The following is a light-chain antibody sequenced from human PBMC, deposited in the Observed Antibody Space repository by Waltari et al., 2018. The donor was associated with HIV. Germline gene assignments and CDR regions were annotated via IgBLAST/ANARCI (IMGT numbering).Light chain of an antibody. Sequence: QSVLTQPPSASGTPGQRVNISCSGSSSNIGSNTVNCYQQLPGTAPKPLIYSNNQRPSGVPDRFSGSKSGTSASLAISGLQSEDEADYYCAAWDDSLNGWVFGGGTKLTVL. J-gene: IGLJ3*02. V-gene: IGLV1-44*01. CDR3: AAWDDSLNGWV. CDR1: SSNIGSNT. CDR2: SNN.